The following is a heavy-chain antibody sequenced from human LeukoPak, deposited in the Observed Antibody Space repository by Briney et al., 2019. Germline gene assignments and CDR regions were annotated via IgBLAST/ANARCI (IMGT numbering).Heavy chain of an antibody. J-gene: IGHJ4*02. CDR1: GYTFTSYD. CDR2: INPNSGGT. Sequence: ASVKVSCKASGYTFTSYDINWVRQATGQGLEWMGWINPNSGGTNYAQKFQGRVTMTRDTSISTAYMELSRLRSDDTAVYYCARDKREGDPPGYWGQGTLVTVSS. V-gene: IGHV1-2*02. CDR3: ARDKREGDPPGY. D-gene: IGHD3-10*01.